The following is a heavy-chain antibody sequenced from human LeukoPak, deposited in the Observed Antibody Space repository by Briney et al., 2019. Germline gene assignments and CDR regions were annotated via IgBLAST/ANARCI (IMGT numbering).Heavy chain of an antibody. J-gene: IGHJ6*02. V-gene: IGHV4-59*01. CDR2: IYYSGST. CDR3: ARDSSSSGVGLRYYYYYGMDV. Sequence: SETLSLTCTVSGGSISSYYWSWIRQPPGKGLEWIGYIYYSGSTNYNPSLKSRVTISVDTSKNQFSLKLSSVTAADTAVYYCARDSSSSGVGLRYYYYYGMDVWGQGTTVTVSS. CDR1: GGSISSYY. D-gene: IGHD6-6*01.